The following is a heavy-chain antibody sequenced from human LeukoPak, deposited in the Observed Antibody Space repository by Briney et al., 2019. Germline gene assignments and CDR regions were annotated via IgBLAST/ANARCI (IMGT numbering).Heavy chain of an antibody. V-gene: IGHV3-7*01. CDR2: IKQDGSQK. CDR3: ATDRPRGLDV. CDR1: GFTFNTYW. J-gene: IGHJ6*04. Sequence: PGGSLRLSCVASGFTFNTYWMTWVRQAPGKGLEWVANIKQDGSQKYFVDSVKGRVTISRDNAKNSLYLQMNSLRAEDTAVYYCATDRPRGLDVWGKGTTVTVSS.